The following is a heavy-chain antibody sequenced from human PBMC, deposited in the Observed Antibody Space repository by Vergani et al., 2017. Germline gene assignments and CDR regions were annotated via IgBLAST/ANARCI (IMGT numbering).Heavy chain of an antibody. J-gene: IGHJ3*02. CDR3: ARDLPYSGSYSAAFDI. Sequence: QVQLVESGGGVVQPGRSLRLSCAASGFTFSSYGMHWVRQAPGKGLEGVAVIWYDGSNKYYADSVKGRFTISRDNSKNTLYLQMNSLRAEDTAVYYCARDLPYSGSYSAAFDIWGQGTMVTVSS. V-gene: IGHV3-33*01. CDR1: GFTFSSYG. D-gene: IGHD1-26*01. CDR2: IWYDGSNK.